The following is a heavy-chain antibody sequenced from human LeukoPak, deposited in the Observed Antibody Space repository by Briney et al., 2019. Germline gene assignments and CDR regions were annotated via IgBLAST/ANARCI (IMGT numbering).Heavy chain of an antibody. CDR2: ISTDGSST. V-gene: IGHV3-74*01. J-gene: IGHJ4*02. D-gene: IGHD4-23*01. CDR1: GFTFGSYA. Sequence: PGGSLRLSCAASGFTFGSYAMSWVRHTPGKGLVWVSRISTDGSSTRYADSVKGRFTISRDNAKNTLYLQMNSLRAEDTAVYYCATARYGSNSYFDCWGQGTLVTVSS. CDR3: ATARYGSNSYFDC.